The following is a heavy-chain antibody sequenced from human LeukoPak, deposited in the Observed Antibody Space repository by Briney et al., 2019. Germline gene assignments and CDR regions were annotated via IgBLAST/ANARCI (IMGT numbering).Heavy chain of an antibody. V-gene: IGHV1-46*01. CDR3: ARDHSNEMCGGDCFASWFDP. J-gene: IGHJ5*02. CDR1: GYTFIRHW. D-gene: IGHD2-21*02. Sequence: ASVKVSCKASGYTFIRHWMHWVRQAPGQGLEWMGIINPKDGATDFAQRFQGRVTMTTDTSTSTVYMELSSLRSEDTAVYYCARDHSNEMCGGDCFASWFDPWRQGTLVTVSS. CDR2: INPKDGAT.